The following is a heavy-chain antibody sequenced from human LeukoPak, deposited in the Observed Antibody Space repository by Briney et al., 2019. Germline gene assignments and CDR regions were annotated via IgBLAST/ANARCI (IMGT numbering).Heavy chain of an antibody. D-gene: IGHD4-17*01. Sequence: SETLSLTCTVSGGSISSYYWSWIRQPPGKGLEWIGYIYYSGSTNYNPSLKSRVTISVDTSKNQFSLKLSSVTAADTAVYYCARVTVGYGDYYYMDVWGKGTTVTVSS. V-gene: IGHV4-59*01. CDR3: ARVTVGYGDYYYMDV. J-gene: IGHJ6*03. CDR1: GGSISSYY. CDR2: IYYSGST.